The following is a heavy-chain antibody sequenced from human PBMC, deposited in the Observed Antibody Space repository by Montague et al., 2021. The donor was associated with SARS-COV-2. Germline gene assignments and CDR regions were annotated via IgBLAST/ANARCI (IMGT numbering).Heavy chain of an antibody. J-gene: IGHJ4*02. V-gene: IGHV4-39*07. CDR3: ARGGLGNRGFDY. CDR2: TYLSGFT. Sequence: SETLSLTCTVSGGSINSGNYYWSWIRQHPGKGLEWVGETYLSGFTQYNPSVKSRVTISLDDSRSQFSLRLTSVTAADTAMYFCARGGLGNRGFDYWGQGALVTVSS. D-gene: IGHD3/OR15-3a*01. CDR1: GGSINSGNYY.